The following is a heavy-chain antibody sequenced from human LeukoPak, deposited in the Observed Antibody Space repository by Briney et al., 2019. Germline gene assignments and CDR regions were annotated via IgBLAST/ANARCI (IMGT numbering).Heavy chain of an antibody. Sequence: GGSLRLSCAASGFPFSSLRMTWVRQAPGKGLEWVASIKQDGSEKYYVESLKGRFTISRDNAKNSLYLQMNSLRVEDTAVYYCARDRVGYLDYWGQGTLVTVSS. D-gene: IGHD1-26*01. V-gene: IGHV3-7*01. CDR2: IKQDGSEK. J-gene: IGHJ4*02. CDR1: GFPFSSLR. CDR3: ARDRVGYLDY.